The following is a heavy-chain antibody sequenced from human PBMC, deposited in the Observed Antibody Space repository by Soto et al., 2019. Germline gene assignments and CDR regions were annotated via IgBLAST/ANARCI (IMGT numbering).Heavy chain of an antibody. CDR2: INHSGST. D-gene: IGHD2-15*01. Sequence: SETLSLTCAVYGGSFSGYYWSWIRQPPGKGLEWIGEINHSGSTNYNPSLKSRVTISVDTSKNQFSLKLSSVTAADTAVYYCARDGCSGGSCRAFFDYWGQGTLVTAPQ. CDR1: GGSFSGYY. J-gene: IGHJ4*02. V-gene: IGHV4-34*01. CDR3: ARDGCSGGSCRAFFDY.